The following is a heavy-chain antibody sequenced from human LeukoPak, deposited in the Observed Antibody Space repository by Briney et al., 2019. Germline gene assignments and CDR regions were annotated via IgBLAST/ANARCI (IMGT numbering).Heavy chain of an antibody. CDR1: GYTFTSYY. CDR3: ARGAPTAAGLGRGY. J-gene: IGHJ4*02. Sequence: ASVKVSCKAPGYTFTSYYMHWVRQAPGQGLEWMGIVNPSGGSTSYAQKFQGRVTMTRDTSTSTVYMELSSLKSADTAVYYCARGAPTAAGLGRGYWGQGTLVTVSS. CDR2: VNPSGGST. V-gene: IGHV1-46*01. D-gene: IGHD6-13*01.